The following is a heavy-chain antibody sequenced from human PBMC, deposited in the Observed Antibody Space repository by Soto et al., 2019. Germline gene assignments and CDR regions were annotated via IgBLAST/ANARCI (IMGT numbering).Heavy chain of an antibody. V-gene: IGHV1-69*02. CDR3: ARGSGIAVAGTNVWFDP. CDR1: GGTFSSYT. J-gene: IGHJ5*02. CDR2: IIPILGIA. Sequence: QVPLVQSGAEVKKPGSSVKVSCKASGGTFSSYTISWVRQAPGQGLEWMGRIIPILGIANYAQKFQGRVTITADKSTSTAYMELSSLRSEDTAVYYCARGSGIAVAGTNVWFDPWGQGTLVTVSS. D-gene: IGHD6-19*01.